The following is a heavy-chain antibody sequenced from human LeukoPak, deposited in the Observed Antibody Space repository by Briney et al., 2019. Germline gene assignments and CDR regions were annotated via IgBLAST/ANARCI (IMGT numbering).Heavy chain of an antibody. CDR3: ARDHGIVVVPAAISLAA. V-gene: IGHV1-2*06. Sequence: ASVKVSCKASGYTFTGYYMHWVRQAPGQGLEWMGRINPNSGGTNYAQKFQGRVTMTRDTSISTAYMELSRLRSDDTAVYYCARDHGIVVVPAAISLAAWGQGTLVTVSS. J-gene: IGHJ4*02. CDR2: INPNSGGT. D-gene: IGHD2-2*01. CDR1: GYTFTGYY.